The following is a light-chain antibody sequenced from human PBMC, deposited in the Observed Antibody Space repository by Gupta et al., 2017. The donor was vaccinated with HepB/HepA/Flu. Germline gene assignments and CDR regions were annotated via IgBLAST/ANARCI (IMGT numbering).Light chain of an antibody. CDR2: AAS. Sequence: DIQMTQSPSSVSASVGDRVTITCRASHDITNWLAWYQQKPGKAPKLLIYAASSLQSGVPSKFSGSGSGTLFTLTISSLQPEDSATYFCQQANSFPFTFGHGTXVDIK. CDR1: HDITNW. CDR3: QQANSFPFT. J-gene: IGKJ3*01. V-gene: IGKV1-12*01.